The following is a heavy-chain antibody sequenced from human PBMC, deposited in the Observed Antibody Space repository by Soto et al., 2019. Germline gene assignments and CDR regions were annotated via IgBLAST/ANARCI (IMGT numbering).Heavy chain of an antibody. CDR3: AHRPTGWYFDL. Sequence: QITLKESGPPLVEPTQTLTLTCTFSGFSLSTSGVAVGWIRQPPGKALEWLALIYWDDDKRYSPSLKNRLTITKDTSKNQVVLTMTTMDPVDTATYYCAHRPTGWYFDLWGRGTLVTVSS. V-gene: IGHV2-5*02. CDR2: IYWDDDK. CDR1: GFSLSTSGVA. J-gene: IGHJ2*01.